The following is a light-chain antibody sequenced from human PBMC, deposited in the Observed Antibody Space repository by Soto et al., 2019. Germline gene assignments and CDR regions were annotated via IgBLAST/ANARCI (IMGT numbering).Light chain of an antibody. J-gene: IGKJ4*01. CDR2: GAS. CDR3: QQYDNFPPT. V-gene: IGKV1D-16*01. CDR1: QTVNNW. Sequence: DVQMTQSPSSLSASVGDRVTITCRASQTVNNWLAWYQQTPGKAPKCLIYGASILQGGVPSRFSGSGSGTHFTLTIDGLQPEDSGTYYCQQYDNFPPTFGGGTKVEI.